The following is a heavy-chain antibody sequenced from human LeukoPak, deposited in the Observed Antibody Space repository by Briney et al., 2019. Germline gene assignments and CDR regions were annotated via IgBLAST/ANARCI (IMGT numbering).Heavy chain of an antibody. J-gene: IGHJ4*02. Sequence: AGGSLRLSCAASGFTFSSYAMSWVRQAPGKGLEWVSAISGSGGNTYYADSVKGRFTISRDNSKNTLYLQMNSLRAEDTAVYYCATLSGQQLVRLDLHYWGQGTLVTVPS. CDR2: ISGSGGNT. D-gene: IGHD6-13*01. CDR1: GFTFSSYA. CDR3: ATLSGQQLVRLDLHY. V-gene: IGHV3-23*01.